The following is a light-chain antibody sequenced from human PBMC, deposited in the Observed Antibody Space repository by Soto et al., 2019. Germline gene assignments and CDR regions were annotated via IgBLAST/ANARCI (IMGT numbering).Light chain of an antibody. Sequence: EIVRTQSPATLSVSPGERATLSCRASQSVSSNLAWYQQKPGQAPRLLIDGASTRATGIPARFSGSGSGTEFTLIISSQQSEDFAVNYCRQYNTWPTWTFGQGTKVEIK. CDR3: RQYNTWPTWT. CDR2: GAS. CDR1: QSVSSN. V-gene: IGKV3-15*01. J-gene: IGKJ1*01.